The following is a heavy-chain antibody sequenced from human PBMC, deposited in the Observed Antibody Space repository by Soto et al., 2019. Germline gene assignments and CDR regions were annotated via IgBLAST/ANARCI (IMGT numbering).Heavy chain of an antibody. D-gene: IGHD5-12*01. CDR1: GGSISSSSYY. Sequence: SETLSLTCTVSGGSISSSSYYWGWIRQPPGKGLEWIGSIYYSGSTYYNPSLKSRVTISVDTSKNQFSLKLSSVTAADKAVYYFARGGRGGYDFRAIDYWGQGTLVNVSS. J-gene: IGHJ4*02. CDR3: ARGGRGGYDFRAIDY. CDR2: IYYSGST. V-gene: IGHV4-39*01.